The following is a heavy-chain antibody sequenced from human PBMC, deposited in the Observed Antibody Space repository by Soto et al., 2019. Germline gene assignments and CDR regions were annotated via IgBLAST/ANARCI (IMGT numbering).Heavy chain of an antibody. CDR1: GYTFTTYV. CDR2: VSPYNGNT. J-gene: IGHJ6*02. D-gene: IGHD1-1*01. Sequence: ASVKVSCKAFGYTFTTYVLSWVRQAPGQGLEWMGWVSPYNGNTYYAPRLQGRVTMTTDTSTTTAYMSLRSLRSDDTAIYYCVRGGILEANRPYYYYGLDVWGQGTPVNVSS. V-gene: IGHV1-18*01. CDR3: VRGGILEANRPYYYYGLDV.